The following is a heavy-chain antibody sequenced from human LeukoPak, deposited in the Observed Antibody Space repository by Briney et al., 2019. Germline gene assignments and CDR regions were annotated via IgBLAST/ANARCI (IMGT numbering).Heavy chain of an antibody. CDR1: GYTLTELS. CDR2: FDPEDGET. Sequence: ASVKVSCKVSGYTLTELSMHWVRQAPGKGLEWMGGFDPEDGETIYAQKFQGRVTMTEDTSTDTAYMELSSLRSEDTAVYYCATDYPTSRIRRDGYNFNYWGQGTLVTVS. V-gene: IGHV1-24*01. J-gene: IGHJ4*02. CDR3: ATDYPTSRIRRDGYNFNY. D-gene: IGHD5-24*01.